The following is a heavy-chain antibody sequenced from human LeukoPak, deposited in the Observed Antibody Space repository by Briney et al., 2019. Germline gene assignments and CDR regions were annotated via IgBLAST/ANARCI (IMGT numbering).Heavy chain of an antibody. CDR2: IRYDGSHK. CDR1: GFTFSNYG. D-gene: IGHD2-2*01. CDR3: AKASSASPSCLNV. Sequence: PGGSLRLSCAASGFTFSNYGMYWVRQAPGKGLEWVGVIRYDGSHKYYADSVKGRFTMSRDNSNNTLFLQMNSLRVDDTAIYYCAKASSASPSCLNVWGRGTLVTVSS. V-gene: IGHV3-30*02. J-gene: IGHJ4*02.